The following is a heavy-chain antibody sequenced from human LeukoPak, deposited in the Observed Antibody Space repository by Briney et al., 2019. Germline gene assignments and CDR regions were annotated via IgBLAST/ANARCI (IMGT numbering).Heavy chain of an antibody. CDR3: ARAGGYASPIGI. V-gene: IGHV4-59*01. CDR2: ISYSGST. J-gene: IGHJ3*02. CDR1: GGSISSYY. Sequence: SETLSLTCTVSGGSISSYYWSWIRQPPGKGLEWVGYISYSGSTNYNPSLKSRVTISADTSKNQFSLKLTSVTAADTAVYYCARAGGYASPIGIWGQGTMVTVSS. D-gene: IGHD5-12*01.